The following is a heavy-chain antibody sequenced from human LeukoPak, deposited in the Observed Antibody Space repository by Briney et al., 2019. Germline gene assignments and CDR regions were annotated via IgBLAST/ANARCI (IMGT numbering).Heavy chain of an antibody. J-gene: IGHJ5*02. D-gene: IGHD5-12*01. CDR2: IYYSGST. V-gene: IGHV4-59*08. CDR3: ARRKVATKWFDP. Sequence: SETLSLTCTVSGGSISSYYWSWIRQPPGKGLEWIGYIYYSGSTDYNPSLKSRANISVDTSKNQFSLKLNSVTAADTAVYYCARRKVATKWFDPWGQGTLVTVSS. CDR1: GGSISSYY.